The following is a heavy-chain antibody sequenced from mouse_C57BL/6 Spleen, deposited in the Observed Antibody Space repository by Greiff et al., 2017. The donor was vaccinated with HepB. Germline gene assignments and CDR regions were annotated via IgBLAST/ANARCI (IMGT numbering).Heavy chain of an antibody. CDR2: FHPYNDDT. CDR3: AIITTVVHYYAMDY. Sequence: VKLMESGAELVKPGASVKMSCKASGYTFTTYPIEWMKQNHGKSLEWIGNFHPYNDDTKYNEKFKGKATLTVEKSSSTVYLELSRLTSDDSAVYYCAIITTVVHYYAMDYWGQGTSVTVSS. CDR1: GYTFTTYP. D-gene: IGHD1-1*01. V-gene: IGHV1-47*01. J-gene: IGHJ4*01.